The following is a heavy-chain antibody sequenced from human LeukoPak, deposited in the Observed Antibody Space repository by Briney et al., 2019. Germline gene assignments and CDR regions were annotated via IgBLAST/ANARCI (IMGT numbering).Heavy chain of an antibody. CDR1: GYTFSSYS. Sequence: GGSLRLSCAASGYTFSSYSMNWVRQAPGKGLKWVSSISSSSSYIYYADSVKGRFTISRDNAKNSLYLQMNSLRAEDTAVYYCARARLSSGYYWIYAFDIWGQGTMVTVSS. J-gene: IGHJ3*02. V-gene: IGHV3-21*01. CDR3: ARARLSSGYYWIYAFDI. D-gene: IGHD3-22*01. CDR2: ISSSSSYI.